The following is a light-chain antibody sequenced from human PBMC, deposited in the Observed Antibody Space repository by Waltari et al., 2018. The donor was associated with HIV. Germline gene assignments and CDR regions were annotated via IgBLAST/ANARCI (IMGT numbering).Light chain of an antibody. CDR2: KAS. V-gene: IGKV1-5*03. CDR1: QSISSL. J-gene: IGKJ1*01. CDR3: QQYNSYSPT. Sequence: DIQITQSPSTLAASVGDRVTINSRASQSISSLLAWYQQKPGKAPKLLIYKASSLESGVPSRFSGSGSGTEFTLTISSLQPDDFATYYCQQYNSYSPTFGQGTKVEIK.